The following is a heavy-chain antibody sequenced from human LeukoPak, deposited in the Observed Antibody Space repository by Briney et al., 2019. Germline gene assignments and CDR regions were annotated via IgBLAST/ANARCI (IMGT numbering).Heavy chain of an antibody. J-gene: IGHJ4*02. CDR2: INTYNADA. CDR3: ARYHSISGHYYFEY. CDR1: GYTFTSYA. Sequence: ASVKVSRKASGYTFTSYAISWVRQAPGQGLEWLGWINTYNADAKYPQKLQGRVTLTTDTSTSTAYMELWSLRSDDTAVYYCARYHSISGHYYFEYWGQGTLVTVSS. V-gene: IGHV1-18*01. D-gene: IGHD3-22*01.